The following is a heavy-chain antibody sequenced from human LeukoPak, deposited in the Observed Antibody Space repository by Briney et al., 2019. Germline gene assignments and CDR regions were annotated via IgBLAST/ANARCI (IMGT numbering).Heavy chain of an antibody. CDR1: GGSISSYY. V-gene: IGHV4-59*01. CDR3: ARADYDFWSGYPAVNAFDI. CDR2: IYYSGST. J-gene: IGHJ3*02. Sequence: SETLSLTCNVSGGSISSYYWSWIRQPPGKGLEWIGYIYYSGSTNYNPSLKSRVTISVDTSKNQFSLKLSSVTAADTAVYYCARADYDFWSGYPAVNAFDIWGQGTMVTVSS. D-gene: IGHD3-3*01.